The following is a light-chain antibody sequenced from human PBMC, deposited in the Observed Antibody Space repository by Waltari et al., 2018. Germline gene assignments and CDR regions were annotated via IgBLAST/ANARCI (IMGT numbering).Light chain of an antibody. Sequence: IVLTQSPGPLSLSPGERATLSCRASQSDSRALAWYQQNPGQAPRLIIYGSSNRANGIPDRFSGSGSGTGFMLIISSLEPEDFAVYYCQHYVSLPVTFGQGTKVEIK. CDR2: GSS. CDR3: QHYVSLPVT. V-gene: IGKV3-20*01. CDR1: QSDSRA. J-gene: IGKJ1*01.